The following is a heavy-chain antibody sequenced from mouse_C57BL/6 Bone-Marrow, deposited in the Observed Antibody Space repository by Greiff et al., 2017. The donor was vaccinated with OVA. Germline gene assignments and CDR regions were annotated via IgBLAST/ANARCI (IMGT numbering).Heavy chain of an antibody. V-gene: IGHV14-4*01. CDR3: TTGITTVVAPPLLYY. Sequence: VQLQQSVAELVRPGASVKLSCTASGFNIKNTYMHWVKQRPEQGLEWIGWIDPENGDTEYASKFQGKATITADTSSNTAYLQLSSLTSEDTAVYYCTTGITTVVAPPLLYYWGQGTTLTVSS. J-gene: IGHJ2*01. CDR1: GFNIKNTY. CDR2: IDPENGDT. D-gene: IGHD1-1*01.